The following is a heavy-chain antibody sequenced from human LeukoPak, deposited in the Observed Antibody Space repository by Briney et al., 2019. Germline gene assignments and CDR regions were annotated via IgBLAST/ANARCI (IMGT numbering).Heavy chain of an antibody. Sequence: GGSLRLSCAASGITLSNYWIHWVRQAPGKGLEWVASIRSDGSDKKYADSVKGQFTISRDNSKSTLNLQMNSLRPEDTAVYYCAKSQVTGWYDFDYWGQGTLVIVPS. J-gene: IGHJ4*02. CDR1: GITLSNYW. V-gene: IGHV3-30*02. CDR2: IRSDGSDK. CDR3: AKSQVTGWYDFDY. D-gene: IGHD6-19*01.